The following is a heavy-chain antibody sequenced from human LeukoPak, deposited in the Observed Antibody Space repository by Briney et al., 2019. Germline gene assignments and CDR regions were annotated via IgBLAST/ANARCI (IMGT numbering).Heavy chain of an antibody. CDR3: ARDPKLLWFGESKNDY. V-gene: IGHV1-18*01. D-gene: IGHD3-10*01. CDR2: ISAYNGNT. Sequence: GASVKVSCKVSGNSLTEMSMHWVRQAPGQGLEWMGWISAYNGNTNYAQKLQGRVTMTTDTSTSTAYMELRSLRSDDTAVYYCARDPKLLWFGESKNDYWGQGTLVTVSS. J-gene: IGHJ4*02. CDR1: GNSLTEMS.